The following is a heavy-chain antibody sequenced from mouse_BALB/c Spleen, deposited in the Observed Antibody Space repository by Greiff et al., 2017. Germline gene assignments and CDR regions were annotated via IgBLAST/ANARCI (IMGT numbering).Heavy chain of an antibody. CDR1: GYTFTDYY. V-gene: IGHV1-26*01. CDR2: VNPNNGGT. J-gene: IGHJ3*01. Sequence: EVQLQQSGPELVKPGASVKISCKASGYTFTDYYMNWVKQSHGKSLEWIGLVNPNNGGTSYNQKFKGKATLTVDKSSSTAYMELRSLTSEDSAIYYCARDTRFAYWGQGTLVTVSA. D-gene: IGHD2-12*01. CDR3: ARDTRFAY.